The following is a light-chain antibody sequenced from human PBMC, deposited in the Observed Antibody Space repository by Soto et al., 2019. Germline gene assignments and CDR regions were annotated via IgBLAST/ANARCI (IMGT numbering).Light chain of an antibody. V-gene: IGLV2-14*01. CDR3: SSYTSSSTRV. J-gene: IGLJ1*01. CDR1: SSDVGGYNH. Sequence: QSALTQPASVSGSPGQSVNISCPGTSSDVGGYNHVSWYQQHPGKAPKLMIYEVSYRPSGVANRFSGSKSGNTASLTISGLQAEDEADYYCSSYTSSSTRVFGTGTKVTVL. CDR2: EVS.